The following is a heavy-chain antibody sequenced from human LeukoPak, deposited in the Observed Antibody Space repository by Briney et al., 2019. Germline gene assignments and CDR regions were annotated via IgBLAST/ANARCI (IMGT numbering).Heavy chain of an antibody. Sequence: GGSLRLSCAASGFTFSAYSMTWIRQAPGKGLEWLSYISSGSEDTLYADSVKGRFTTSRDNAKNSLYLQMNSLTAEDTAVYYCVGPPCLRGGYCSTNSWGQGTLVTVSS. CDR3: VGPPCLRGGYCSTNS. J-gene: IGHJ4*02. CDR1: GFTFSAYS. D-gene: IGHD2-2*01. CDR2: ISSGSEDT. V-gene: IGHV3-11*03.